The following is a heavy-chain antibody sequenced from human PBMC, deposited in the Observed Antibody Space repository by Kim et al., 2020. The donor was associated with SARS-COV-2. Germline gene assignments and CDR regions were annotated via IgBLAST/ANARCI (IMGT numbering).Heavy chain of an antibody. J-gene: IGHJ6*02. Sequence: GGSLRLSCAASGFTFSSYSMNWVRQAPGKGLEWVSYISSSSSTIYYADSVKGRFTISRDNAKNSLYLQMNSLRDEDTAVYYCARDVLRYFDWLPIPNGMDVWGQGTTVTVSS. CDR2: ISSSSSTI. CDR3: ARDVLRYFDWLPIPNGMDV. CDR1: GFTFSSYS. V-gene: IGHV3-48*02. D-gene: IGHD3-9*01.